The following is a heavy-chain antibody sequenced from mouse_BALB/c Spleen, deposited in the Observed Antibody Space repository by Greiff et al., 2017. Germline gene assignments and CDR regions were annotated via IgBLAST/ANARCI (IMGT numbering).Heavy chain of an antibody. V-gene: IGHV5-6-5*01. CDR2: ISSGGST. J-gene: IGHJ3*01. CDR3: ARDEEAY. CDR1: GFTFSSYA. Sequence: VQLKESGGGLVQPGGSRKLSCAASGFTFSSYAMSWVRQTPEKRLEWVASISSGGSTYYPDSVKGRFTISRDNARNILYLQMSSLRSEDTAMYYCARDEEAYWGQGTLVTVSA.